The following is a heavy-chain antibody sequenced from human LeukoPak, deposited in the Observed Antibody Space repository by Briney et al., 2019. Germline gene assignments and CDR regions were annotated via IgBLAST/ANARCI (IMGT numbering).Heavy chain of an antibody. D-gene: IGHD3-22*01. V-gene: IGHV4-30-4*01. Sequence: PSETLSLTCTVSGGSISSGDYYWSWIRQPPGKGLEWIGYIYYSGSTYYNPSLKSRVTISVDTSKNQFSLKLSSVIAADTAVYYCARSFRGYPHRFDPWGQGTLVTVSS. J-gene: IGHJ5*02. CDR1: GGSISSGDYY. CDR2: IYYSGST. CDR3: ARSFRGYPHRFDP.